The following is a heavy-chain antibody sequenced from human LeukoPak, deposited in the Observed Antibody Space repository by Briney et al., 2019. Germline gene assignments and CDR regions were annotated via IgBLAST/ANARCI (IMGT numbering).Heavy chain of an antibody. CDR1: GGSISSSSYY. CDR2: IYYSGST. V-gene: IGHV4-39*01. Sequence: PSETLSLTCTVSGGSISSSSYYWGWFRQPPGKGLEWIGSIYYSGSTYYNPSLKSRVTISVDTSKNQFSLKLSSVTAADTAVYYCARLYGSGSYYNRYYYYYGMDVWGQGTTVTVSS. D-gene: IGHD3-10*01. CDR3: ARLYGSGSYYNRYYYYYGMDV. J-gene: IGHJ6*02.